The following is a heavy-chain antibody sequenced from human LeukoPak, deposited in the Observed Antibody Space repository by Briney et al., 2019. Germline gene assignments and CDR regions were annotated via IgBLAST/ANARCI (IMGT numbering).Heavy chain of an antibody. CDR3: ARVPRQLPPYFDY. CDR2: FNPISGGT. D-gene: IGHD2-2*01. J-gene: IGHJ4*02. CDR1: GYTFDDYD. Sequence: GASVKVSCKASGYTFDDYDMHWVRQAPGQGLEWMGWFNPISGGTAYARKFQGRVTMTWDTSISTVYMELIRLTSDDTALFYCARVPRQLPPYFDYWGQGTLASVSS. V-gene: IGHV1-2*02.